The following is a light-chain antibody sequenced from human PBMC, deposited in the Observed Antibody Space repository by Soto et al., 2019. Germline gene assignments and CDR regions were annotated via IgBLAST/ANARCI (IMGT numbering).Light chain of an antibody. CDR1: SSDVGSYNL. V-gene: IGLV2-23*01. Sequence: QSVLTQPASVSGSPGQSITISCTGTSSDVGSYNLVSWYQQHPGKAPKLMIYEGSKRPSGVSNRFSGSKSGNTASLTISGLQAEDAADYYCCSYAGSSTWVFGGGTKRTVL. CDR2: EGS. CDR3: CSYAGSSTWV. J-gene: IGLJ3*02.